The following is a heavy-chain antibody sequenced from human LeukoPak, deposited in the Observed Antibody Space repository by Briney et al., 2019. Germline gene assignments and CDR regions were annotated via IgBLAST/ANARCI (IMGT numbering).Heavy chain of an antibody. CDR2: INSDGSRT. D-gene: IGHD2-21*02. J-gene: IGHJ4*02. V-gene: IGHV3-74*01. CDR3: ARELPREVTLDY. Sequence: HSGGSLRLSCAASGLTLSSYEMHWVRQAPGKGLVWVSRINSDGSRTGYADSVKGRFTISRDNAKNTLYLQMNSLRAEDTAIYYCARELPREVTLDYWGQGTLVTVSS. CDR1: GLTLSSYE.